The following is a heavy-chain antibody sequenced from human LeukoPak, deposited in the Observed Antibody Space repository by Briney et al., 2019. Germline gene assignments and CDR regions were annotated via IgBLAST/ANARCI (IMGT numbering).Heavy chain of an antibody. CDR2: ISYDGSNK. CDR3: VRDRPVALSLPYDP. D-gene: IGHD6-19*01. CDR1: GFTFSSFA. V-gene: IGHV3-30-3*01. Sequence: GGSLRLSCAASGFTFSSFAFHWVRQAPGKGLEWVALISYDGSNKYYADSVKGRFTISRDNSKNTLYLQMNSLRAEDTAVYYCVRDRPVALSLPYDPWGQGTLVTVSS. J-gene: IGHJ5*02.